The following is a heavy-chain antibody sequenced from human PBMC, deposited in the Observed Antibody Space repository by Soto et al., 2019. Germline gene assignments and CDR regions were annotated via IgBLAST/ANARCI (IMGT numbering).Heavy chain of an antibody. CDR3: ARSNSVVIPVHYYGMDV. V-gene: IGHV4-39*01. Sequence: PSETLSLTCTFSGGSISTSSYYWGWIRQPPGKGLEWIGTIYYIGSTYYNPSLKSRVTISVDTSKNQFSLKLSSVTAADTAVYYCARSNSVVIPVHYYGMDVWGQGTTVTVSS. D-gene: IGHD3-16*02. CDR1: GGSISTSSYY. CDR2: IYYIGST. J-gene: IGHJ6*02.